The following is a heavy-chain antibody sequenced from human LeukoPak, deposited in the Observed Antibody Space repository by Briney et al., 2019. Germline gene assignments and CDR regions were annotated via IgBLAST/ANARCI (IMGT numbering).Heavy chain of an antibody. J-gene: IGHJ3*02. D-gene: IGHD3-3*01. Sequence: SETLSLTCTVSGGSISSSSYYWGWIRQPPGKGLEWLGSIYYSGSTYYNPSLKSRVTISVDTSKNQFSLKLSSVTAADTAVYYCARLRLLEDAFDIWGQGTMVTVSS. CDR2: IYYSGST. V-gene: IGHV4-39*01. CDR1: GGSISSSSYY. CDR3: ARLRLLEDAFDI.